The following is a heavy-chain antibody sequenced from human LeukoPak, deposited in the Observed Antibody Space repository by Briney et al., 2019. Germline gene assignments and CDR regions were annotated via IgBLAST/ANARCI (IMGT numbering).Heavy chain of an antibody. Sequence: PGGSLRLSCAASGFTFSSYGMTRLRQTPAKGLEWVSAISGSGETTYYSDSVKGRFTISRDNSKNTLFLQMNSLRVEDAAMYYCAKTNGYFAQWGQGTLVAVSS. CDR2: ISGSGETT. J-gene: IGHJ1*01. V-gene: IGHV3-23*01. D-gene: IGHD2-8*01. CDR1: GFTFSSYG. CDR3: AKTNGYFAQ.